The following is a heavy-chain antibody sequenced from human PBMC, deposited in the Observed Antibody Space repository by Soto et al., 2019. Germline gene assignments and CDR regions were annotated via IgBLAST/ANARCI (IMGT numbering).Heavy chain of an antibody. CDR3: TSPVTGDTNMYYFDL. V-gene: IGHV3-49*03. D-gene: IGHD3-10*01. J-gene: IGHJ4*02. Sequence: PGGSLRLSCTASGFTFDDYAMNWFRQAPGKGLEWLGFIRSNKFGGTPTYAASVRGRFIISRVDSKNIAYLQMDSLRSDDTAVYYCTSPVTGDTNMYYFDLWGQGILGTV. CDR2: IRSNKFGGTP. CDR1: GFTFDDYA.